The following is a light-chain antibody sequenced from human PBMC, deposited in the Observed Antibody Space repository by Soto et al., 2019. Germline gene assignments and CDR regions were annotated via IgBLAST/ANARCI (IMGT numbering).Light chain of an antibody. Sequence: QSVLTQPPSASGTPGQRVTISCSGSSSNIGRNTVNWYQQLPGTAPKLLIYSNNQRPSGVPARFSGSKSGTSASLAISGLQSEDEADYYCAAWDDSLNGPYVFGTGTKLTVL. CDR3: AAWDDSLNGPYV. V-gene: IGLV1-44*01. CDR2: SNN. CDR1: SSNIGRNT. J-gene: IGLJ1*01.